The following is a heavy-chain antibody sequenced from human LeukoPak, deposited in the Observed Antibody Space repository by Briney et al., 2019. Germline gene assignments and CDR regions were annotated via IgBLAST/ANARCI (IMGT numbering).Heavy chain of an antibody. CDR1: GYTFSNYA. CDR3: AREDPGGAFDV. V-gene: IGHV1-18*01. J-gene: IGHJ3*01. CDR2: IGAYNGNP. Sequence: ASVKVSCKASGYTFSNYAISWVRQAPGQGLEWMGWIGAYNGNPDYTQSLQGRVTMTTDTSTSTAYMELRSLKSDDTAVYYCAREDPGGAFDVCGRGTMVTVS. D-gene: IGHD3-16*01.